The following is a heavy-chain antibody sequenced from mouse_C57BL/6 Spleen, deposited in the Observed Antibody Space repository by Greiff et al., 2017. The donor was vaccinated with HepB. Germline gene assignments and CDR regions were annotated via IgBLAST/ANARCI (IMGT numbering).Heavy chain of an antibody. V-gene: IGHV5-17*01. CDR2: ISSGSSTI. CDR3: ARDNYGSSLAWFAY. Sequence: EVKLVESGGGLVKPGGSLKLSCAASGFTFSDYGMHWVRQAPEKGLEWVAYISSGSSTIYYADTVKGRFTISRDNAKNTLFLQMTSLRSEDTAMYYCARDNYGSSLAWFAYWGQGTLVTVSA. J-gene: IGHJ3*01. D-gene: IGHD1-1*01. CDR1: GFTFSDYG.